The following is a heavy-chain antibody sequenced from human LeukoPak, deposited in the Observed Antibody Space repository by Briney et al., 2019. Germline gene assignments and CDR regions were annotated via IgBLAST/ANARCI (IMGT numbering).Heavy chain of an antibody. D-gene: IGHD2-2*01. CDR2: INPNDGDT. Sequence: GASVKVSCKASGYTFTDYYMHWVRQAPGQGFEWMGWINPNDGDTNYAQKFQGRVTMTRDTSISTAHMEVSRLRSDDTAVYYCARANFLYCSSSTCLFDYWGQGTLVTAS. V-gene: IGHV1-2*02. CDR3: ARANFLYCSSSTCLFDY. CDR1: GYTFTDYY. J-gene: IGHJ4*02.